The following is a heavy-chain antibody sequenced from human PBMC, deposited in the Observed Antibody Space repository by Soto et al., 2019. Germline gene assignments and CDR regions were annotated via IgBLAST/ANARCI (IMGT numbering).Heavy chain of an antibody. D-gene: IGHD3-3*01. Sequence: ASVKVSCKASGYTFTSYDINWVRQATGQGLEWMGWMNPNSGNTGYAQKFQGRVTMTRNTSISTAYMELSSLRSEDTAVYYCARIRITIFGVVIMRGPFDYWGQGTLVTVS. J-gene: IGHJ4*02. CDR2: MNPNSGNT. CDR3: ARIRITIFGVVIMRGPFDY. V-gene: IGHV1-8*01. CDR1: GYTFTSYD.